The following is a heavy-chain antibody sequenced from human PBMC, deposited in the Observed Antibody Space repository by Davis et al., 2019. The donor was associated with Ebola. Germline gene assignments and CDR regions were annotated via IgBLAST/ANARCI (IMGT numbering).Heavy chain of an antibody. CDR1: GFTFSSYA. Sequence: GESLKISCAASGFTFSSYAMSWVRQAPGKGLEWVSGISIIGGSTEYADSVKGRFAISRDNSRGTLYLQMNSLRVEDSAIYYCVKDSSNIWFDIWGQGTLVTVSS. CDR2: ISIIGGST. V-gene: IGHV3-23*01. J-gene: IGHJ3*02. D-gene: IGHD2/OR15-2a*01. CDR3: VKDSSNIWFDI.